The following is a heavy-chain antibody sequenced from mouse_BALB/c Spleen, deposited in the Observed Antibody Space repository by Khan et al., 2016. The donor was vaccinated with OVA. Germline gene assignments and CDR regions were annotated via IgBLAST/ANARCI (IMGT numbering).Heavy chain of an antibody. CDR2: IWGDGST. V-gene: IGHV2-3*01. CDR3: AKWGDGSTYAMDY. CDR1: GFSLTSYG. D-gene: IGHD2-3*01. J-gene: IGHJ4*01. Sequence: QVQLKESGPGLVAPSQSLSITCTVSGFSLTSYGVNWVRLPPGKGLEWLGVIWGDGSTNYHSALISRLSIFKDNHKSQVFLNIHSLQHDDTATYYCAKWGDGSTYAMDYWGQGTSVTVSA.